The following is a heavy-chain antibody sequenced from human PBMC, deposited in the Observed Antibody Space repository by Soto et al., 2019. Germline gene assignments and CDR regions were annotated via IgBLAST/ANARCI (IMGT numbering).Heavy chain of an antibody. Sequence: SETLSLTCTVSGGSISSSSYYWGWIRQPPGKGLEWIGSIYYSGSTYYNPSLKSRVTISVDTSKNQFSLKLSSVTAADTAVYYCARHGLVEMATIFVNLFDPWGQGTLVTVS. J-gene: IGHJ5*02. V-gene: IGHV4-39*01. D-gene: IGHD5-12*01. CDR2: IYYSGST. CDR1: GGSISSSSYY. CDR3: ARHGLVEMATIFVNLFDP.